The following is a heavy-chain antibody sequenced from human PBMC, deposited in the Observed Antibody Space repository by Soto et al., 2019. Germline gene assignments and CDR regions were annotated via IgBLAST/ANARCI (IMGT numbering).Heavy chain of an antibody. CDR1: GGSISSSSYY. J-gene: IGHJ4*02. Sequence: QLQLQESGPGLVKPSETLSLTCTVSGGSISSSSYYWGWIRQPPGKGLEWIGSIYYSGSTYYNPSLKSRVTISVDTSKNQFSLKLSSVTAADTAVYYCAKGTYDFWGFDYWGQGTLVTVSS. D-gene: IGHD3-3*01. V-gene: IGHV4-39*01. CDR2: IYYSGST. CDR3: AKGTYDFWGFDY.